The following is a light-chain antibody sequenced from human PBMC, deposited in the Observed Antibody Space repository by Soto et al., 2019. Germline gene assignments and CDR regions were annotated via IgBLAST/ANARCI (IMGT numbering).Light chain of an antibody. CDR2: QAS. J-gene: IGKJ5*01. CDR3: QQYLSYPIT. V-gene: IGKV1-5*03. Sequence: DIEMTQSPSTLSASVGDRVTITCRASQSLSSWLAWYQQKPGKAPKLLIYQASSLESGVPSRFSSSGSGTELLISISSQQPDDVANYYWQQYLSYPITFGQGTRLEIK. CDR1: QSLSSW.